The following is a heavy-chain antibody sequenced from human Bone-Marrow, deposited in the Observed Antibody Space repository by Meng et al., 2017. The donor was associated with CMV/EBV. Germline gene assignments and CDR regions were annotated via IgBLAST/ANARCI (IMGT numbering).Heavy chain of an antibody. CDR1: GYTFTSYG. CDR3: ARDVWELLPTDGMDV. Sequence: ASVKVSCNASGYTFTSYGISWVRQAPRQGLEWMGWISAYNGNTNYAQKLQGRVNMTTDTSTRTAYMELRSLRSDDTAVYYCARDVWELLPTDGMDVWGQGTTVTVSS. V-gene: IGHV1-18*01. J-gene: IGHJ6*02. CDR2: ISAYNGNT. D-gene: IGHD1-26*01.